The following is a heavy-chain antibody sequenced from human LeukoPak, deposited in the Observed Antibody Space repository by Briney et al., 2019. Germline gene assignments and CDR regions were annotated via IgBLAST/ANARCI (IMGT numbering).Heavy chain of an antibody. CDR1: GFTFSNYA. CDR2: IRSDGSSK. J-gene: IGHJ4*02. V-gene: IGHV3-33*08. D-gene: IGHD4-17*01. CDR3: ARWSGDYPSYYLDY. Sequence: GGSLRLSCAASGFTFSNYAMHWVRQAPDKGLEWVALIRSDGSSKNYADSVKGRFTISRDTSKNTVYLQMNSLRAEDTAVYPCARWSGDYPSYYLDYWGQGTLVTVSS.